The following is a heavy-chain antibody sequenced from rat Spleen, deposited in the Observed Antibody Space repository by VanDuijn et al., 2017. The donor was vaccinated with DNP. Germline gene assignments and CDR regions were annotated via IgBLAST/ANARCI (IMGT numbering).Heavy chain of an antibody. CDR1: GFTFNYYW. CDR3: TRGGTYYFDY. Sequence: EVQLVESGGDLVQPGRSLKLSCEASGFTFNYYWMTWVRQAPGRGLEWIASITSGRGSTSYPDSVKGRFTVSRDDSTSTLYLQMDSLRSEDTATYYCTRGGTYYFDYWGQGVLVTVSS. J-gene: IGHJ2*01. D-gene: IGHD4-3*01. V-gene: IGHV5-31*01. CDR2: ITSGRGST.